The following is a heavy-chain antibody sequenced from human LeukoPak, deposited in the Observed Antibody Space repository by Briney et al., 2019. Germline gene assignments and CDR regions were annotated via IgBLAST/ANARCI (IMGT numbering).Heavy chain of an antibody. CDR2: ISAYNGNT. D-gene: IGHD1-26*01. V-gene: IGHV1-18*01. Sequence: ASVKVSCMASGYTFTSYGISWVRQAPGQGLEWMGWISAYNGNTNYAQKLQGRVTMTTDTSTSTAYMELRSLRSDDTAVYYCARDREWERRGGPGVDYWGQGTLVTVSS. J-gene: IGHJ4*02. CDR3: ARDREWERRGGPGVDY. CDR1: GYTFTSYG.